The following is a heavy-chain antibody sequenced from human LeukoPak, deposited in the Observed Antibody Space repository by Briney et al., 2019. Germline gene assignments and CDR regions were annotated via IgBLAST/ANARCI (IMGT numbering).Heavy chain of an antibody. V-gene: IGHV3-30*02. CDR1: GFTFSSYD. CDR2: IRYDGNNK. D-gene: IGHD3-3*01. CDR3: ARSRDKRGEFDY. Sequence: PGGSLRLSCAASGFTFSSYDMHWVRQAPGKGLEWVAFIRYDGNNKYHADSVKGRFTISRDNSKNTLNLQMNSLRAEDTAVYYCARSRDKRGEFDYWGQGTLVTVSS. J-gene: IGHJ4*02.